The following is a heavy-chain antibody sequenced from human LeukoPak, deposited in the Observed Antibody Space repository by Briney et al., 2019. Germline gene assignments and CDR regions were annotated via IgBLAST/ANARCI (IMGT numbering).Heavy chain of an antibody. CDR2: INHSGST. D-gene: IGHD3-10*01. V-gene: IGHV4-34*01. J-gene: IGHJ5*02. CDR1: GGSFSGYY. CDR3: ARVRGLLLWFGELLYPNWFDP. Sequence: NPSETLSLTCAVYGGSFSGYYWSWIRQPPGKGLEWIGEINHSGSTNYNPSLESRVTISVDTSKNQFSLKLSSVTAADTAVYYCARVRGLLLWFGELLYPNWFDPWGQGTLVTVSS.